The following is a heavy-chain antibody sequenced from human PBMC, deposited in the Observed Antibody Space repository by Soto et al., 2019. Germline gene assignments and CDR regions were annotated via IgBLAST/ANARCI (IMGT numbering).Heavy chain of an antibody. CDR3: VKGYWKGDV. CDR1: GFTFSTYA. V-gene: IGHV3-23*01. D-gene: IGHD1-1*01. CDR2: SSGSGGSI. J-gene: IGHJ6*02. Sequence: EVQLLESGGGLVQPGGSLRLSCAASGFTFSTYAMNWVRQAPGNGLGWVSASSGSGGSIHSADSVKGRFTISRDNSKNTLYLQMNSLRDEDTAVYHCVKGYWKGDVWGQGTTVTVSS.